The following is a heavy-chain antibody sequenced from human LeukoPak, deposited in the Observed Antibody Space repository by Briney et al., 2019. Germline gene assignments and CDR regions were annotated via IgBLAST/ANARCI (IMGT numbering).Heavy chain of an antibody. V-gene: IGHV4-31*02. D-gene: IGHD6-6*01. CDR2: IYYSGST. J-gene: IGHJ4*02. Sequence: WIRQHPGKGLEWIGYIYYSGSTYYNPSLKSRVTISVDTSKNQFSLKLSSVTAADTAVYYCAREGGSSSVAHNFDYWGQGTLVTVSS. CDR3: AREGGSSSVAHNFDY.